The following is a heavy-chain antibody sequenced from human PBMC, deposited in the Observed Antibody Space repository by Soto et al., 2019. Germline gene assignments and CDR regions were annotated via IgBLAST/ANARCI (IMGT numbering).Heavy chain of an antibody. CDR1: GFTFGNYW. CDR2: MKEDGGEI. CDR3: VRDRGYSTFDY. Sequence: GGSLRLSCVASGFTFGNYWMAWVRQPPGKGLERVANMKEDGGEINYVDSVKGRFTISRDNAKNSLYLQMNSLRVEDTAVYYCVRDRGYSTFDYWGQGTPVTVSS. V-gene: IGHV3-7*03. J-gene: IGHJ4*02. D-gene: IGHD4-4*01.